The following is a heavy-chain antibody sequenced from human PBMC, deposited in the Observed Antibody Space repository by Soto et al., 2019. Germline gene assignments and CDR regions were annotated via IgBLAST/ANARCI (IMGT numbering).Heavy chain of an antibody. CDR2: ISAYNGNK. Sequence: GASVKVSCKASGYTFTSYGISWVRQAPGQGLEWMEWISAYNGNKNYAQKLKGKVNITKEKSTSTAKMKQRSLRSDDTAVYYCARGYYYDSSGYSFDYWGQGTLVTVSS. D-gene: IGHD3-22*01. CDR3: ARGYYYDSSGYSFDY. V-gene: IGHV1-18*01. CDR1: GYTFTSYG. J-gene: IGHJ4*02.